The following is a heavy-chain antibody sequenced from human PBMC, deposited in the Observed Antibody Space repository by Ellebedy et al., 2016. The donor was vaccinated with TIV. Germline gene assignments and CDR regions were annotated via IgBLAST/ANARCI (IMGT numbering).Heavy chain of an antibody. CDR1: GFTLSGYW. V-gene: IGHV3-74*01. CDR3: TRESFRYFDWDL. CDR2: INTDGSST. Sequence: ESLKISCAASGFTLSGYWMHWVRQVPGKGLMWVSRINTDGSSTSYADSVEGRFTITRDNAKKTLYLEMSSLRPEDTAVYYCTRESFRYFDWDLWGQGTLVTVSS. D-gene: IGHD3-9*01. J-gene: IGHJ4*02.